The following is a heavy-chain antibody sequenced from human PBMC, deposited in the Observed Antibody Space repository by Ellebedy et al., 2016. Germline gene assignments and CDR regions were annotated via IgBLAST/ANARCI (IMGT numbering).Heavy chain of an antibody. CDR2: SYYRSKWYN. D-gene: IGHD1-14*01. J-gene: IGHJ4*02. CDR1: GDSISSNSAA. V-gene: IGHV6-1*01. Sequence: SQTLSLTCAISGDSISSNSAAWNWIRQSPSRGLEWLGRSYYRSKWYNDYAVYVKSRITNNPDTSKNQFSLQMNSVTPADTAVYYCAGKIGGMDYWGQGTRVTVSS. CDR3: AGKIGGMDY.